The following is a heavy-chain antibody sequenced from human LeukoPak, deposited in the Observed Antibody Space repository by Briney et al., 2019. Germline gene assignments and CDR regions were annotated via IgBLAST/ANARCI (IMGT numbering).Heavy chain of an antibody. CDR1: GFTVSSNY. J-gene: IGHJ4*02. Sequence: GSLRLSCAASGFTVSSNYMSWVRQAPGKGLEWIGSIYYSGGTYYNPSLKSRVTISVDTSKNQFSLKLRSVTAADTAVYYCARHFGTWGQGTLVTVSS. CDR2: IYYSGGT. V-gene: IGHV4-39*01. CDR3: ARHFGT. D-gene: IGHD3/OR15-3a*01.